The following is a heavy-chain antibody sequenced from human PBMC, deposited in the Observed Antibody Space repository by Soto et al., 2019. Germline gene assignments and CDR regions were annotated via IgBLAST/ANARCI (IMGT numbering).Heavy chain of an antibody. V-gene: IGHV1-18*01. J-gene: IGHJ4*02. D-gene: IGHD2-21*02. CDR1: GYSYTTFG. CDR3: VRDRLPVTGTKCFDY. CDR2: MNSNSGKT. Sequence: QVQLVQSGAEVKKPGASAKVSCKPSGYSYTTFGISWVRQAPGQGLERMGWMNSNSGKTDYAQKFQGRVTMTTDTFTRTAYMDLRSLTSDDTAVYFCVRDRLPVTGTKCFDYWGQGTLVTVSS.